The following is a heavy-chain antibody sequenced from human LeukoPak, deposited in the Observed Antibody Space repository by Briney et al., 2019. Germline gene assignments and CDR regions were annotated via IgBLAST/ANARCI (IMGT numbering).Heavy chain of an antibody. CDR3: ARKNPSLRYFLP. V-gene: IGHV1-2*02. CDR1: GYTFTGYY. Sequence: GASVKVSCKASGYTFTGYYMHWVRQAPGQGLEWMGWINPNSGGTNYAQKFQGRVTMTRNTSISTAYMELSSLRSEDTAVYYCARKNPSLRYFLPWGQGTLVTVSS. D-gene: IGHD3-9*01. CDR2: INPNSGGT. J-gene: IGHJ5*02.